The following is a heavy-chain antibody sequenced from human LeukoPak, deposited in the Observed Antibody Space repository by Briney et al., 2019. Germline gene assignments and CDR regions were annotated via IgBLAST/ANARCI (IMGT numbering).Heavy chain of an antibody. V-gene: IGHV4-34*01. Sequence: SETLSLTCAVYGGSLSGYYWSWIRQPPGKGLEWIGEINHSGSTNYNPSLKSRVTISVDTSKDQFSLKLSSVTAADTAVYYCARERSSGSYPLDFDYWGQGTLVTVSS. CDR1: GGSLSGYY. CDR3: ARERSSGSYPLDFDY. D-gene: IGHD1-26*01. CDR2: INHSGST. J-gene: IGHJ4*02.